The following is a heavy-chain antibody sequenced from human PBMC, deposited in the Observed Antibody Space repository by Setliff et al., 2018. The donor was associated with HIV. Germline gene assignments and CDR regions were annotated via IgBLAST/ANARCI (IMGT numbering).Heavy chain of an antibody. J-gene: IGHJ4*02. CDR3: VRAKNWNDFDY. CDR1: GFTFSNYW. D-gene: IGHD1-1*01. V-gene: IGHV3-74*03. CDR2: IHTDGTTT. Sequence: ETLSLSCAASGFTFSNYWMHWVRQAPGKGLMWVARIHTDGTTTMYAGSVKGRFTISRDSAKSTLYLQMNSLRAEDTALYYCVRAKNWNDFDYWGQGTLVTVSS.